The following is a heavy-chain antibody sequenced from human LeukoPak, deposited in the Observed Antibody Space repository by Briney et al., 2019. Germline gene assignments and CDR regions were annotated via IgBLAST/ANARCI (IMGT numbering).Heavy chain of an antibody. J-gene: IGHJ3*02. CDR3: ARGRDNYTLGYCSSTSCYTHGIRYAFDI. CDR1: GGSISSGGYY. V-gene: IGHV4-31*03. D-gene: IGHD2-2*02. CDR2: IYYSGST. Sequence: PSETLSLTCTVSGGSISSGGYYWSWIRQHPGKGLEWIGYIYYSGSTYYNPSLKGRVTISVDTSKNQFSLKLSSVTAADTAVYYCARGRDNYTLGYCSSTSCYTHGIRYAFDIWGQGTMVTVSS.